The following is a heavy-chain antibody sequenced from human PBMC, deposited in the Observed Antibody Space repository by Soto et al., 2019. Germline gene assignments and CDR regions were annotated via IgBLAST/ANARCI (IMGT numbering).Heavy chain of an antibody. CDR2: ISGSGGST. V-gene: IGHV3-23*01. Sequence: RVPCAAAGFTFVDHGSIRIRQAPGKGLEWVSAISGSGGSTYYADSVKGRFTISRDNSKNTLYLQMNSLRAEDTAVYYCAKDLIAARPDAFDIWGQGTMVTVSS. J-gene: IGHJ3*02. D-gene: IGHD6-6*01. CDR3: AKDLIAARPDAFDI. CDR1: GFTFVDHG.